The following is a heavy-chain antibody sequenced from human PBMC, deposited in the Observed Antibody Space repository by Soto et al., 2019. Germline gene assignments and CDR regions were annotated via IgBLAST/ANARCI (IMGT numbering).Heavy chain of an antibody. D-gene: IGHD2-15*01. CDR3: ARHEGRYCSGGSCYPGDY. J-gene: IGHJ4*02. CDR1: GDSISSSSYY. Sequence: QLQLQESGPGLVKPSETLSLTCTVSGDSISSSSYYWGWIRQPPGKGLEWIGTIYYSGRSFYNPSLKSRVSISVDTSKNQFSLKFSSVTAGDTAVYYCARHEGRYCSGGSCYPGDYWGQGTLVTVSS. CDR2: IYYSGRS. V-gene: IGHV4-39*01.